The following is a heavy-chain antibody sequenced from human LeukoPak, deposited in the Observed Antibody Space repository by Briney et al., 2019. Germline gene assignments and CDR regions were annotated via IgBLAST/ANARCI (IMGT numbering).Heavy chain of an antibody. V-gene: IGHV1-24*01. Sequence: GASVKVSCKVSGYTLTELSMHWVRQAPGKGLEWMGGFDPEDGETIYAQKFQGRVTMTEDTSTDTAYMELSSLRSEDTAVYYCATPSITMVRGVMGLDYWGQGTLVTVSS. CDR2: FDPEDGET. J-gene: IGHJ4*02. D-gene: IGHD3-10*01. CDR3: ATPSITMVRGVMGLDY. CDR1: GYTLTELS.